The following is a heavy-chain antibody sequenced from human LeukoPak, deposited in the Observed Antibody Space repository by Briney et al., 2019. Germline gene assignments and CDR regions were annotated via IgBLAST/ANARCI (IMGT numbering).Heavy chain of an antibody. Sequence: ASVKVSCKASGYTFTGYYMHWVRQAPGQGLEWMGWINPNSGGTNYAQKFQGRVTMTRNTSISTAYMELSSLRSEDTAVYYCASSHYGSGSYYKWGQGTLVTVSS. CDR1: GYTFTGYY. D-gene: IGHD3-10*01. J-gene: IGHJ4*02. CDR2: INPNSGGT. V-gene: IGHV1-2*02. CDR3: ASSHYGSGSYYK.